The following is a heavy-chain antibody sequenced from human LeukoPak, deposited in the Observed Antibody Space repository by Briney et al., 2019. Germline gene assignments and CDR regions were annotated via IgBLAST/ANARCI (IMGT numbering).Heavy chain of an antibody. CDR1: GYTFTGYY. CDR2: INPNSGGT. Sequence: ASVKVSCKASGYTFTGYYMHWVRRAPGQGLEWMGWINPNSGGTNYAQKFQGRVTMTRDTSISTAYMELSRLRSDDTAVYYCARDYYPSGWYGYWGQGTLVTVSS. V-gene: IGHV1-2*02. CDR3: ARDYYPSGWYGY. J-gene: IGHJ4*02. D-gene: IGHD6-19*01.